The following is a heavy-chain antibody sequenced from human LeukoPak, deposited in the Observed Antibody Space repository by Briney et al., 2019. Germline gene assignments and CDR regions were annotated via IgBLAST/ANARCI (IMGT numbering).Heavy chain of an antibody. V-gene: IGHV3-23*01. CDR3: AKATTHYGSGSSFDY. CDR1: GFTFSSYA. Sequence: PGGSLRLSCAASGFTFSSYAMSWVRQAPGKGLEWVSAISGSGGSTYYADSVKGRFTISRDNSKNTLYLQMNSLRAEDTALYYCAKATTHYGSGSSFDYWGQGTLVTVSS. J-gene: IGHJ4*02. D-gene: IGHD3-10*01. CDR2: ISGSGGST.